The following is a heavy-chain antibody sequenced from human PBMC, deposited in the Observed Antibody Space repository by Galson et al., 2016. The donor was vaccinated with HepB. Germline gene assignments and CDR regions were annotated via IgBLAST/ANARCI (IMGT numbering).Heavy chain of an antibody. J-gene: IGHJ6*04. CDR1: GFTFSDYY. V-gene: IGHV3-11*04. D-gene: IGHD3-10*01. CDR2: IDSSRTIT. Sequence: SLRLSCAASGFTFSDYYMSWVRQPPGKGLEYIAYIDSSRTITYYADSVKGRFTISRDNAKNTLYLQMNRLRVEDTAVYYCARDVLGGSHGLGSGHYYYYYGMDVWGKGTTVIVSS. CDR3: ARDVLGGSHGLGSGHYYYYYGMDV.